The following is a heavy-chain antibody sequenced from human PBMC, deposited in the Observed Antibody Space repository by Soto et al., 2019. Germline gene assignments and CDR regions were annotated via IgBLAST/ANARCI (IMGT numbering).Heavy chain of an antibody. Sequence: SEPLSLTCTDPGSSVSNSNYHWGWIRQSPGKGLESLGRVYYRGRSYSKSSVKSRVTISVETSKNQFSLNLNSVTASDTAVYYCVSQRTSVLTQAYFDYWGPGALVTVS. J-gene: IGHJ4*02. D-gene: IGHD2-8*01. CDR3: VSQRTSVLTQAYFDY. CDR1: GSSVSNSNYH. V-gene: IGHV4-39*01. CDR2: VYYRGRS.